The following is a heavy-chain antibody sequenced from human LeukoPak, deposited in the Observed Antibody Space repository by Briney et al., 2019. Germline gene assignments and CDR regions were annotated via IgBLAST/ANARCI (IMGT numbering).Heavy chain of an antibody. D-gene: IGHD5-12*01. CDR3: ARAMRVDRFFDY. CDR2: IYTSGGT. CDR1: GGSFNSGSYY. J-gene: IGHJ4*02. Sequence: SQTLSLTCTVSGGSFNSGSYYWSWIRQPAGKGLEWVGRIYTSGGTNYNPSLKSRVTISVDTSKNQFSLQLTSVTAADTAVYYCARAMRVDRFFDYWGQGILVTVSS. V-gene: IGHV4-61*02.